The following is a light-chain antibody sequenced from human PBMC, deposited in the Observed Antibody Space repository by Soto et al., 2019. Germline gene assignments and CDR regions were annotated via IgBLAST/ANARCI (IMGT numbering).Light chain of an antibody. CDR1: SSDVGGYNY. CDR3: SSYAGSNNFGV. V-gene: IGLV2-8*01. J-gene: IGLJ1*01. Sequence: ALTQPPSASGSPGQSVTISCTGTSSDVGGYNYVSWYQQHPGKAPKLMIYEVNKRPSGVHDRFSGSKTGNTASLTVSGLQAEDEAYYYCSSYAGSNNFGVFGTGTKVTVL. CDR2: EVN.